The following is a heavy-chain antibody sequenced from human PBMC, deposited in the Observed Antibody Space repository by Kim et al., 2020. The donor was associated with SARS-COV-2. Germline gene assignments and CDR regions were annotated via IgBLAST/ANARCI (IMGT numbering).Heavy chain of an antibody. D-gene: IGHD1-26*01. V-gene: IGHV1-8*01. CDR3: ARGDSGSYYSYYYYGMDV. J-gene: IGHJ6*02. CDR1: GYTFTSYD. CDR2: MNPNSGNT. Sequence: ASVKVSCKASGYTFTSYDINWVRQATGQGLEWMGWMNPNSGNTGYAQKFQGRVTMTRNTSISTAYMELSSLRSEDTAVYYCARGDSGSYYSYYYYGMDVWGQGTTVTVSS.